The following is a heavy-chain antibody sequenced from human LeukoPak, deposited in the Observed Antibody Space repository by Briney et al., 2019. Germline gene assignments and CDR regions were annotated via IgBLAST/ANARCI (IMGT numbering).Heavy chain of an antibody. V-gene: IGHV3-33*01. D-gene: IGHD6-19*01. CDR2: IWYDGSNK. Sequence: GRSLRLSCAASGFTFSSYGMHWVRQAPGKGLEWVAVIWYDGSNKYCADSVKGRFTISRDNSKNTLYLQMNSLRAEDTAVYYCARVDGYSSGWFDPWGQGTLVTVSS. CDR3: ARVDGYSSGWFDP. CDR1: GFTFSSYG. J-gene: IGHJ5*02.